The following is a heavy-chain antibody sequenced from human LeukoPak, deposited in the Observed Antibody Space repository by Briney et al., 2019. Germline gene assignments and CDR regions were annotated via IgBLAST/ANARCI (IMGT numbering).Heavy chain of an antibody. CDR2: IYYSGST. J-gene: IGHJ4*02. Sequence: SETLSLTCTVSGGSISSYYWSWIRRPPGKGLEWIGYIYYSGSTNYNPSLKSRVTISVDTSKNQFSLKLSSVTAADTAVYYCARLLGYCSSTSCYREYFDYWGQGTLVTVSS. CDR1: GGSISSYY. V-gene: IGHV4-59*08. CDR3: ARLLGYCSSTSCYREYFDY. D-gene: IGHD2-2*01.